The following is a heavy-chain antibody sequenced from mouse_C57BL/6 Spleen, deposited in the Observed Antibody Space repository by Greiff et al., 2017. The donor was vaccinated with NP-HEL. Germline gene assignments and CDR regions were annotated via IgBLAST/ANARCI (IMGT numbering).Heavy chain of an antibody. V-gene: IGHV1-50*01. CDR3: ARRKRVSGYDY. CDR1: GYTFTSYW. D-gene: IGHD3-2*02. CDR2: IDPSDSYT. Sequence: QVQLQQPGAELVKPGASVKLSCKASGYTFTSYWMQWVKQRPGQGLEWIGEIDPSDSYTNYNQKFKGKATLTVDTSSSTAYMQLSSLTSEDSAVYYCARRKRVSGYDYWGQGTTLTVSS. J-gene: IGHJ2*01.